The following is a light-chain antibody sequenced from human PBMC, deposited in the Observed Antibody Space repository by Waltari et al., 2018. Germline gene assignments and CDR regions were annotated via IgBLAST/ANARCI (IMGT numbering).Light chain of an antibody. J-gene: IGKJ4*01. CDR3: QQYHGNYPLVT. CDR1: QAIGYA. V-gene: IGKV1-NL1*01. Sequence: DVQMTQSPSSLSASVGDRVTITCLARQAIGYALDWYRQTPEKAPELLLHDAAKLKRGVPSRFSGSASGTGYTLTISSLQPEDFATYYCQQYHGNYPLVTFGGGTKVEIK. CDR2: DAA.